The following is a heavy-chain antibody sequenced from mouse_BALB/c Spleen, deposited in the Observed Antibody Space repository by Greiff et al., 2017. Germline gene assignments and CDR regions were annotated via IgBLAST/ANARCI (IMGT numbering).Heavy chain of an antibody. Sequence: EVQLVESGGGLVQPGGSRKLSCAASGFTFSSFGMHWVRQAPEKGLEWVAYISSGSSTIYYADTVKGRFTISRDNPKNTLFLQMTSLRSEDTAMYYCARGGITAWFAYWGQGTLVTVSA. CDR3: ARGGITAWFAY. J-gene: IGHJ3*01. D-gene: IGHD2-4*01. V-gene: IGHV5-17*02. CDR1: GFTFSSFG. CDR2: ISSGSSTI.